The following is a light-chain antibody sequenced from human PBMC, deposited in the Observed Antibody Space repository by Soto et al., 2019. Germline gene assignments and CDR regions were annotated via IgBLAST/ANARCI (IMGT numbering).Light chain of an antibody. CDR2: EVS. V-gene: IGLV2-23*02. Sequence: QSALTQPASVSGSPGQSITISCTGTSSVVGSYNLVSWYQQHPGKAPKLMIYEVSKRPSGVSNRFSGSKSGNTASLTISGLQAVDEADYYCCSYAGRCPYVFGTGTKVTVL. CDR3: CSYAGRCPYV. CDR1: SSVVGSYNL. J-gene: IGLJ1*01.